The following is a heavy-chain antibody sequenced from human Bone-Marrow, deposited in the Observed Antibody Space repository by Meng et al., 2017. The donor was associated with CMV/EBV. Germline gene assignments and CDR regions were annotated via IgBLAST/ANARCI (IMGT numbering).Heavy chain of an antibody. J-gene: IGHJ6*02. CDR2: IRYDGSNK. Sequence: GGSLRLSCAASGFTFSSYGMHWVRQAPGKGLEWVAFIRYDGSNKYYADSVKGRFTISRDNSKNTLYLQMNSLRAEDTAVYYCARSTPYYYGMYVWGQGTTVTVSS. CDR3: ARSTPYYYGMYV. CDR1: GFTFSSYG. V-gene: IGHV3-30*02.